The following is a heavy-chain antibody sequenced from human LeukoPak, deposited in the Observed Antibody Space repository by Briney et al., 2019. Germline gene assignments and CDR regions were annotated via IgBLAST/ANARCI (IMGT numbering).Heavy chain of an antibody. CDR1: GFTFSNDW. CDR3: ARGRGGSYHY. Sequence: GGSLRLSCAASGFTFSNDWMHWVRQAPGKGLVWVSRINTNGSTTTYADSVKGRFTISRDNAKNTLYLQMNSLRVEDTAVYYCARGRGGSYHYWGQGTLVTVSS. CDR2: INTNGSTT. V-gene: IGHV3-74*01. D-gene: IGHD1-26*01. J-gene: IGHJ4*02.